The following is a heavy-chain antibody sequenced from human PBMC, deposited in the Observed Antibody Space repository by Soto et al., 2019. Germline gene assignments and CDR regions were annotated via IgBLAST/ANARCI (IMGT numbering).Heavy chain of an antibody. CDR2: IKSKTDGGTT. Sequence: GGSLRLSCAASGFTFSNAWMNWVRQAPGKGLEWVGRIKSKTDGGTTDYAAPVKGRFTISRDDSKNTLYLQMNSLKTEDTAVYYCTTRLRLGELPDGMDVWGQGTTVTVSS. CDR1: GFTFSNAW. CDR3: TTRLRLGELPDGMDV. J-gene: IGHJ6*02. D-gene: IGHD3-16*01. V-gene: IGHV3-15*07.